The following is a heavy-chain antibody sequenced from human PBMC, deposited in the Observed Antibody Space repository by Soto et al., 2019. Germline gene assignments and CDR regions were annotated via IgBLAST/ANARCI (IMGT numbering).Heavy chain of an antibody. V-gene: IGHV3-23*01. CDR2: ISGSGGST. J-gene: IGHJ4*02. CDR1: GFTFSSYA. D-gene: IGHD2-2*01. CDR3: AKIVSIVVVPAAIDY. Sequence: GGSLRLSCAASGFTFSSYAMSWVRQAPGKGLEWVSAISGSGGSTYYADSVKGRFTISRDNSKNTLYLQMNSLRAEDTAVYYCAKIVSIVVVPAAIDYWGQGTLVTVSS.